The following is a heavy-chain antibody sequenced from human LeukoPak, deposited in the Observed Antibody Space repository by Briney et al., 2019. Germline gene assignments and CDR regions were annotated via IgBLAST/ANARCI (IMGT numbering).Heavy chain of an antibody. J-gene: IGHJ4*02. Sequence: PGESLKISCKGSGYSFTSYWIGWVRQMPGKGLEWMGIIYPGDSDTRYSPSFQGQVTISADKSISTAYLQWSSLKASDTAMYYCARLRPSWYDILTGYFDYWGQGTLVTVSS. CDR2: IYPGDSDT. CDR3: ARLRPSWYDILTGYFDY. V-gene: IGHV5-51*01. CDR1: GYSFTSYW. D-gene: IGHD3-9*01.